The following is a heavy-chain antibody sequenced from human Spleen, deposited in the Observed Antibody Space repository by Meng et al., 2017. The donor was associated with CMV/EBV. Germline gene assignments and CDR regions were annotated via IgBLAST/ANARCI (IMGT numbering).Heavy chain of an antibody. CDR3: ARCRWSGYHYFDY. Sequence: QVQLQQWGAGLLKPSETLSLTCAVYGGSFSGYYWSWIRQPPGKGLEWIGEINHSGSTNYNPSLKSRVTISVDTSKNQFSLKLSSVTAADTAVYYCARCRWSGYHYFDYWGQGTLVTVSS. D-gene: IGHD3-3*01. J-gene: IGHJ4*02. CDR2: INHSGST. V-gene: IGHV4-34*01. CDR1: GGSFSGYY.